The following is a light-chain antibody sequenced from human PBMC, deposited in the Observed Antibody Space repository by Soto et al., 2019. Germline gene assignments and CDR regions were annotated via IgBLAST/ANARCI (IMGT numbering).Light chain of an antibody. V-gene: IGLV2-14*01. J-gene: IGLJ1*01. CDR1: SSDVGGYNY. Sequence: QSALTQPASVSGSPGQSITISCTGTSSDVGGYNYVSWYQQHPGKAPKLMIYDVSNRPSGVSNRFSGSKSGNTASLTISGLQAEDEAAYYCRSYTSSSPGVFGTGTKVTVL. CDR2: DVS. CDR3: RSYTSSSPGV.